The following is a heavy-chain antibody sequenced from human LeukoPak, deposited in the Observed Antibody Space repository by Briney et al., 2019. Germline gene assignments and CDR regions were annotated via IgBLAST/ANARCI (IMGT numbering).Heavy chain of an antibody. J-gene: IGHJ4*02. D-gene: IGHD6-19*01. CDR3: AKVVAVAGYLDY. Sequence: GGSLRLSCAASGFTFSDWYMSWIRQAPGKGLEWVSYLDMSGRTIYYADSVKGRFTISRDNARNSLYLQMNSLRAEDTAVYYCAKVVAVAGYLDYWGQGTLVTVSS. V-gene: IGHV3-11*01. CDR2: LDMSGRTI. CDR1: GFTFSDWY.